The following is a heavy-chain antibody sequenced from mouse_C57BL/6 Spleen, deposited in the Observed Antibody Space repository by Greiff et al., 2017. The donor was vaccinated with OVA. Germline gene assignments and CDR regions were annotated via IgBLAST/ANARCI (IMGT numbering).Heavy chain of an antibody. CDR1: GFSFNTYA. V-gene: IGHV10-1*01. D-gene: IGHD2-1*01. Sequence: EVMLVESGGGLVQPKGSLKLSCAASGFSFNTYAMNWVRQAPGKGLEWVARIRSKSNNYATYYADSVKDRFTISRDDSESMLYLQMNNLKTEDTAMYYCVRLGNVYAMDYWGQGTSVTVSS. CDR2: IRSKSNNYAT. CDR3: VRLGNVYAMDY. J-gene: IGHJ4*01.